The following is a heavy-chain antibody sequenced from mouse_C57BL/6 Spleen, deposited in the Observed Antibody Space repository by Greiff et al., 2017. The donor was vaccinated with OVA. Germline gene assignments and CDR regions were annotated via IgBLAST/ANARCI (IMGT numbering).Heavy chain of an antibody. CDR2: IDPSDSYT. Sequence: QVQLQQPGAELVMPGASVKLSCKASGYTFTSYWMHWVKQRPGQGLEWIGEIDPSDSYTNYNQKFKGKSTLTVDKSSSTAYMQLSSLTSEDSAVYYCARTVNWAYFDYWGQGTTLTVSS. CDR3: ARTVNWAYFDY. CDR1: GYTFTSYW. D-gene: IGHD4-1*01. J-gene: IGHJ2*01. V-gene: IGHV1-69*01.